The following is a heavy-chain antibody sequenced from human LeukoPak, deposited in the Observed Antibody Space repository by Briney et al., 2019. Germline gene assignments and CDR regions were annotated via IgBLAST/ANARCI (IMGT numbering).Heavy chain of an antibody. D-gene: IGHD2-2*01. J-gene: IGHJ4*02. CDR2: IYYSGST. V-gene: IGHV4-39*07. Sequence: SETLSLTCTVSGGSISSSSYYWGWIRQPPGKGLEWIGSIYYSGSTYYNPSLKSRVTISVDTSKNQFSLKLSSVTAADTAVYYCARYCSSTSCYGDYFDYWGQGTLVTVSS. CDR1: GGSISSSSYY. CDR3: ARYCSSTSCYGDYFDY.